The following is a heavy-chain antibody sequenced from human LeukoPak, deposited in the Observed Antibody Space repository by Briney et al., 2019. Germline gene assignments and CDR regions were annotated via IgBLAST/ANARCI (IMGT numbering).Heavy chain of an antibody. D-gene: IGHD3-22*01. CDR1: GDAITGSSYS. CDR3: ARQYYDNTGYYYFDY. Sequence: SETLSLTCSVSGDAITGSSYSWGWIRQPPGKGLEWIGSMYYSGSTYSNPSLKSRVTMSADTSKNQFSLKLSSVSAADTAVYYCARQYYDNTGYYYFDYWGQGTLVTVSS. J-gene: IGHJ4*02. V-gene: IGHV4-39*01. CDR2: MYYSGST.